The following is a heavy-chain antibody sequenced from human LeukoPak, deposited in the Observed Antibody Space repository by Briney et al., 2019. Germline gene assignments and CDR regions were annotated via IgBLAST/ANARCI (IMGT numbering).Heavy chain of an antibody. CDR1: GFMFSSNW. Sequence: PGGSLRLSCAASGFMFSSNWMSWVRLAPGKGLEWVANIKEDGTETYYVDSVKGRFTISRDNAKNSLYLQMNSLRVEDTAVYYCAKVGLTMVRGVIGGMDVWGQGTTVTVSS. J-gene: IGHJ6*02. CDR2: IKEDGTET. CDR3: AKVGLTMVRGVIGGMDV. D-gene: IGHD3-10*01. V-gene: IGHV3-7*03.